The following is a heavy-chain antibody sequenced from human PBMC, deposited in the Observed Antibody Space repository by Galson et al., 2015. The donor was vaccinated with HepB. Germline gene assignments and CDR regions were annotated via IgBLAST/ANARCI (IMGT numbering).Heavy chain of an antibody. J-gene: IGHJ6*02. CDR2: INPNSGGT. V-gene: IGHV1-2*04. CDR3: AREGGDRLYYYYGMDV. D-gene: IGHD4-17*01. CDR1: GYTFTGYY. Sequence: SVKVSCKASGYTFTGYYMHWVRQAPGQGLEWMGWINPNSGGTNYAQKFQGWVTMTRDTSISTAYMELSRLRSDDTAVYYCAREGGDRLYYYYGMDVWGQGTTVTVSS.